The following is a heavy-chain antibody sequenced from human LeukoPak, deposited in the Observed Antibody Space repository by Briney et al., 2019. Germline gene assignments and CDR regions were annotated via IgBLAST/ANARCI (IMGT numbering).Heavy chain of an antibody. V-gene: IGHV1-18*01. J-gene: IGHJ4*02. Sequence: GASVKVSCKTSGYTFATYSINWVRQAPGQGLEWMGWISGYSGSTNYAQKLQGRVTMTTDTSTTTAYMELRSLKSDDTAVYYCARGHSGGRDNYFDTGGQGTLVAVSS. CDR2: ISGYSGST. D-gene: IGHD6-19*01. CDR3: ARGHSGGRDNYFDT. CDR1: GYTFATYS.